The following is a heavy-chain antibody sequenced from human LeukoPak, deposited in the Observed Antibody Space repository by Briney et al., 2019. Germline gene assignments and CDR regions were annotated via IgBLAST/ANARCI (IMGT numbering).Heavy chain of an antibody. V-gene: IGHV4-4*07. Sequence: PSETLSLTCTVSGGSISSYYWSWIRQPAGKGLEWIGRIYTSGSTNYNPSLKSRVTISVDKSKNQFSLKLSSVTAADTAVYYCARGDFWSGYSPGTYYYYMDVWGKGTTVTVSS. CDR1: GGSISSYY. CDR3: ARGDFWSGYSPGTYYYYMDV. CDR2: IYTSGST. D-gene: IGHD3-3*01. J-gene: IGHJ6*03.